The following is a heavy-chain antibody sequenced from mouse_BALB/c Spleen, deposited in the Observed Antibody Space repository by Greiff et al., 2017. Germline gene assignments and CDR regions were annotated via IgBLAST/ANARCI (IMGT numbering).Heavy chain of an antibody. V-gene: IGHV3-6*02. Sequence: EVQLQESGPGLVKPSQSLSLTCSVTGYSITSGYYWNWIRQFPGNKLEWMGYISYDGSNNYNPSLKNRISITRDTSKYQFFLKLNSVTTEDTATYYCAREEAGFAYWGQGTLVTVSA. J-gene: IGHJ3*01. CDR3: AREEAGFAY. CDR2: ISYDGSN. CDR1: GYSITSGYY.